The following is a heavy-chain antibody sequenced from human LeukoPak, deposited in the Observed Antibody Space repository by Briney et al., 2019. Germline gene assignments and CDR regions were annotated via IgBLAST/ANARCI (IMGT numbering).Heavy chain of an antibody. Sequence: PGGSLRLSCAASGFTFSSYAMSWVRQAPGKGLEWVSAIGGSGGSTYYADSVKGRFTISRDNAKNSLYLQMNSLRAEDTAVYYCARVRFYGDYDDYWGQGTLVTVSS. CDR3: ARVRFYGDYDDY. CDR2: IGGSGGST. D-gene: IGHD4-17*01. CDR1: GFTFSSYA. J-gene: IGHJ4*02. V-gene: IGHV3-23*01.